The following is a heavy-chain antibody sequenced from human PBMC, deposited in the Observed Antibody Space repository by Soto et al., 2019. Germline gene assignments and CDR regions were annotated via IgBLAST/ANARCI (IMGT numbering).Heavy chain of an antibody. CDR2: MNPKTGNI. D-gene: IGHD3-22*01. CDR3: TREAVVAENWFDS. CDR1: GYTFVDYA. V-gene: IGHV1-3*01. Sequence: QVRLVQSGAEVKRPGASVKVSCRASGYTFVDYALHWVRQAPGQGLEWVGWMNPKTGNIKSSHKFEDRVSITRDTATSTAYLELSGLTSEDTAVYFCTREAVVAENWFDSWGQGTLVTVSS. J-gene: IGHJ5*01.